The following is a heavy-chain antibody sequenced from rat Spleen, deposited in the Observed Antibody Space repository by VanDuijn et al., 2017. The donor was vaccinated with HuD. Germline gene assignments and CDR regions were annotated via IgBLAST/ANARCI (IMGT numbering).Heavy chain of an antibody. CDR3: ASLTTEGNWFAY. D-gene: IGHD1-11*01. Sequence: VQLKESGPGLVQPSQTLSLTCTVSGFSLTSNGVSWVRQTPGKGLEWVAFISYDGSSTYYRDSVKGRFTISRDNTKTTLYLQMDSLRSEDTATYYCASLTTEGNWFAYWGQGTLVTVSS. CDR1: GFSLTSNG. V-gene: IGHV5-29*01. J-gene: IGHJ3*01. CDR2: ISYDGSST.